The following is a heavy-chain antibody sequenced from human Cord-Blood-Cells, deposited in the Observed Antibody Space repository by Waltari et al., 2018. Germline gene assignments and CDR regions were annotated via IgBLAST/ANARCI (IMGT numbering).Heavy chain of an antibody. CDR1: GGSFSGYY. V-gene: IGHV4-34*01. Sequence: QVQLQQWGAGLLKPSETLSLTCAVYGGSFSGYYWSWIRQPPGKGLEWIGEINHSESTNYNPALKIRVTISVDTSKNQFSLKLSAVTAAYTAVYYCAMEAPPDYWGQGTLVTVSS. D-gene: IGHD3-10*01. CDR3: AMEAPPDY. CDR2: INHSEST. J-gene: IGHJ4*02.